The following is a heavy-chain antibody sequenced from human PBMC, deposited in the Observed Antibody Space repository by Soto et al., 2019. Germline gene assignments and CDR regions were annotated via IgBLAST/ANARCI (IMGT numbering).Heavy chain of an antibody. V-gene: IGHV3-30*04. J-gene: IGHJ6*02. CDR2: ISFDGKNK. Sequence: SLRLSCAVSGGTFNRHAINWVRQAPGKGLEWVAGISFDGKNKYYGDSVEGRFTVSRENFNNTVYLQMNSLRGEDTAVYFCARDRREQAPPRYYYGMDVWGQGTTVTVS. CDR3: ARDRREQAPPRYYYGMDV. D-gene: IGHD1-26*01. CDR1: GGTFNRHA.